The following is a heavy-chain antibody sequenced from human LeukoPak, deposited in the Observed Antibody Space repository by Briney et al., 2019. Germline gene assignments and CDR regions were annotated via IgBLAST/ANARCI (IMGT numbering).Heavy chain of an antibody. CDR2: MNPNSGNT. Sequence: ASVKVSCKASGYTFTSYDINWVRQATGQGLEWMGWMNPNSGNTGYAQKFQGRVTITRNTSISTAYMELSSLRSEDTAVYDCARRAPTVVTQQGYYYYMDVWGKGPRSPSP. D-gene: IGHD4-23*01. J-gene: IGHJ6*03. CDR3: ARRAPTVVTQQGYYYYMDV. V-gene: IGHV1-8*03. CDR1: GYTFTSYD.